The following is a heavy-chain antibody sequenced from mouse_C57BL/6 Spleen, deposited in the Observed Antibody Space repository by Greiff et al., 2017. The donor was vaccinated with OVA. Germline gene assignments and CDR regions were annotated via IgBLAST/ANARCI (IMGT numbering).Heavy chain of an antibody. Sequence: QVQLQQSDAELVKPGASVKISCKASGYTFTDHTIHWMKQRPEQGLEWIGYIYPRDGSTKYNEKFKGKATLTADKASRTAYMQLNSLTSEDSAVYFCAIEWGDGYYYAMDDWGQGTSVTVSS. J-gene: IGHJ4*01. D-gene: IGHD1-3*01. CDR1: GYTFTDHT. CDR2: IYPRDGST. CDR3: AIEWGDGYYYAMDD. V-gene: IGHV1-78*01.